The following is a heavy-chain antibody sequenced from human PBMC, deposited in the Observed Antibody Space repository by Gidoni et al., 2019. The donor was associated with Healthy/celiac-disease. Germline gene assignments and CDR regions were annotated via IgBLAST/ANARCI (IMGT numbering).Heavy chain of an antibody. Sequence: QLQLQESGPGLVKPSETLSLTCTVSGGSISSSSYYWGWIRQPPGKGLEWIGSIYYSGSTYYNPSLKSRVTISVDTSKNQFSLKLSSVTAADTAVYYCARHWLGLQRNYFDYWGQGTLVTVSS. CDR2: IYYSGST. CDR3: ARHWLGLQRNYFDY. D-gene: IGHD3-10*01. CDR1: GGSISSSSYY. J-gene: IGHJ4*02. V-gene: IGHV4-39*01.